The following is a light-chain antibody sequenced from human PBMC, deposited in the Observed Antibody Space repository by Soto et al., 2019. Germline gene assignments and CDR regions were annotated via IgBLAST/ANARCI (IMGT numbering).Light chain of an antibody. J-gene: IGKJ2*03. V-gene: IGKV4-1*01. CDR3: KQCHSTSYS. Sequence: DIVMTQSPDSLAVSLGERATINCKSSQSLLYSSNNKNYLAWYQQKPGQPPKLLIYWASTRESGVPERFSGRGSGTDLTLTISRLQAEDVAVYYCKQCHSTSYSFGQGTKLEIK. CDR2: WAS. CDR1: QSLLYSSNNKNY.